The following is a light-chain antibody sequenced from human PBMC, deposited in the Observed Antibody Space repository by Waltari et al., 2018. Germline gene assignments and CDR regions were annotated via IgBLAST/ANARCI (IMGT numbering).Light chain of an antibody. Sequence: DIVVTQSPLSLPVTPGEPASISCRSSQNLLHTNGYNYLDWYLQKPGQPPQLLIFLGSNRASGVTDRFSGSGSGTEFTLKISRVEAEDVGVYYCMQALQSPWSFGQGTKVEIK. CDR2: LGS. CDR1: QNLLHTNGYNY. J-gene: IGKJ1*01. V-gene: IGKV2-28*01. CDR3: MQALQSPWS.